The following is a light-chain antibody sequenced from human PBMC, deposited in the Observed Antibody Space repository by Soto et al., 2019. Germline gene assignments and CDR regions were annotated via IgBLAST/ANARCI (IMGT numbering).Light chain of an antibody. CDR1: QSVSSSF. V-gene: IGKV3-20*01. CDR2: GAS. Sequence: EIVLTQSPGTLSLSPGERATLSCRASQSVSSSFLAWYQQKLGQAPRLLIYGASSRATGIPDRFSGSGSGTDFTLTISGLEPEDFAVYYCQQYGSSPITFGQGTRLEIK. J-gene: IGKJ5*01. CDR3: QQYGSSPIT.